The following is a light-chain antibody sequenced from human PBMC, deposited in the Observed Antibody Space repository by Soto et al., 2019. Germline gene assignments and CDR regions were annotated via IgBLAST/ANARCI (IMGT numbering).Light chain of an antibody. CDR3: QQYNSWPPKT. J-gene: IGKJ1*01. Sequence: VMTQSRATLSVSPGERATLSCRASQSVSSNLAWYQQKPGQAPRLLIYGASTRATGIPARFSGSGSGTEFTLTISSLQSEDFAVYYCQQYNSWPPKTFGQGTKVDIK. CDR2: GAS. V-gene: IGKV3-15*01. CDR1: QSVSSN.